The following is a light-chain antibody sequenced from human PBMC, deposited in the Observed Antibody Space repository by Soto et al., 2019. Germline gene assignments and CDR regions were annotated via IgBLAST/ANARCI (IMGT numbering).Light chain of an antibody. Sequence: QAVVTQPPSASGTPGQRVTISCSGSSSNIGNNNVYWYQQFPGTAPRLLIYKNDQRPSGVPDRFSGSKSGTSASLAISGLRSEDDSDYYCAAWDDNLSEWLFGGGTKLTVL. CDR1: SSNIGNNN. V-gene: IGLV1-47*01. CDR3: AAWDDNLSEWL. J-gene: IGLJ3*02. CDR2: KND.